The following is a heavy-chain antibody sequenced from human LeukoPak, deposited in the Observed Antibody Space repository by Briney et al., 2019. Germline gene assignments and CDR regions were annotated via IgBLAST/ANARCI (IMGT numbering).Heavy chain of an antibody. Sequence: SETLSLTCAVYGGSFNGYYWSWIRQPPGKGLERIGEINHSGSTNYNPSLKSRVTISVDTSKNSFSLKLSSLSAEDTAVYYCARDVGLGYGSGQTLDYWGQGTPVTVSS. J-gene: IGHJ4*02. D-gene: IGHD3-10*01. V-gene: IGHV4-34*01. CDR1: GGSFNGYY. CDR3: ARDVGLGYGSGQTLDY. CDR2: INHSGST.